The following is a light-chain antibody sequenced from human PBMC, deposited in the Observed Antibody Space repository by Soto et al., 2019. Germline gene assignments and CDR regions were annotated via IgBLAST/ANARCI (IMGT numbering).Light chain of an antibody. CDR3: QQSSSAPRLT. CDR2: GAS. Sequence: DIQMTQSPSSLSASVGDRVSISCRASQSITSFLNWYQQKSGKAPKLLIFGASNLQTGVPSRFSGSGSGTDFTLTISSLQPDDFATYYCQQSSSAPRLTFGGGTRVEIK. CDR1: QSITSF. J-gene: IGKJ4*01. V-gene: IGKV1-39*01.